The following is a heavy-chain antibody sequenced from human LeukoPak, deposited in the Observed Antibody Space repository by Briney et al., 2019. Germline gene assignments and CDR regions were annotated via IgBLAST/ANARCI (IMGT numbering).Heavy chain of an antibody. D-gene: IGHD6-19*01. CDR1: GFTFSSYA. V-gene: IGHV3-30*02. Sequence: GGSLRLSCAASGFTFSSYAMHWVRQAPGKGLEWVAFIRYDGSNKYYADSEKGRFTISRDNSKNTLYLQMNSLRAEDTAVYYCAFIAVGADLIAVAADFDYWGQGTLVTVSS. CDR3: AFIAVGADLIAVAADFDY. CDR2: IRYDGSNK. J-gene: IGHJ4*02.